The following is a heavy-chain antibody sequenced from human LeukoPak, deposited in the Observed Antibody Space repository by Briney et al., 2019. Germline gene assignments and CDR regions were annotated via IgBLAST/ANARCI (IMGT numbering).Heavy chain of an antibody. CDR3: ARDTPGYYYGMDV. CDR2: ISSSSSYI. J-gene: IGHJ6*02. V-gene: IGHV3-21*01. Sequence: GGSLRLSCAASGFTFSSYSMTWVRQAPGKGLEWVSSISSSSSYIYYADSVKGRFTISRDNAKNSLYLQMNSLRAEDTAVYYCARDTPGYYYGMDVWGQRTTVTVSS. CDR1: GFTFSSYS.